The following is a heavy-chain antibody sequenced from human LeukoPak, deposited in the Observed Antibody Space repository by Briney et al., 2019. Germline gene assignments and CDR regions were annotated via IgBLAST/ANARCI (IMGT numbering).Heavy chain of an antibody. D-gene: IGHD3-9*01. CDR3: ARGSKLRYFDWLLPFDY. V-gene: IGHV4-59*01. Sequence: PSETLSLTCTVSGGSISSYYWSWIRQPPGKGLEWIGYIYYSGSTNYKPSLKSRVTISVDTSKNQFSLKLNSVTAADTAVYYCARGSKLRYFDWLLPFDYWGQGTLVTVSS. J-gene: IGHJ4*02. CDR2: IYYSGST. CDR1: GGSISSYY.